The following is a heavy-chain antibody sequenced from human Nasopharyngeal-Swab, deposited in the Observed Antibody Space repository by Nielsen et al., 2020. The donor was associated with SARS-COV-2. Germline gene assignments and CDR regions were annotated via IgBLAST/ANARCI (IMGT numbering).Heavy chain of an antibody. J-gene: IGHJ3*02. CDR1: GGSISRSQW. Sequence: SETLSLTCAVSGGSISRSQWWTWVRQPPGKGLEWIGEIFPSGSTKYSPSLKSRVTISIDESKNQFSLILTSVTAADAAVYYCAKLYYDSSGPGDIRGRGTMVTVSS. CDR2: IFPSGST. V-gene: IGHV4-4*02. CDR3: AKLYYDSSGPGDI. D-gene: IGHD3-22*01.